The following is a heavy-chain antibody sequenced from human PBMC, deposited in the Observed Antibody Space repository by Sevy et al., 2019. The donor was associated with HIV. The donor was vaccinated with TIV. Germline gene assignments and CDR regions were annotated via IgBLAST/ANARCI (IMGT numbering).Heavy chain of an antibody. CDR3: TREAKQQLSQYFFDF. V-gene: IGHV1-3*01. CDR2: INVGNGNT. Sequence: ASVKVSCKASGYLFISFVMHWVRQAPGQGLEWVGWINVGNGNTKYSQKFQDRVTITRVASTSTTYMELTSLTSEDTAIYYCTREAKQQLSQYFFDFWGQGTLVTVSS. CDR1: GYLFISFV. J-gene: IGHJ4*02. D-gene: IGHD6-13*01.